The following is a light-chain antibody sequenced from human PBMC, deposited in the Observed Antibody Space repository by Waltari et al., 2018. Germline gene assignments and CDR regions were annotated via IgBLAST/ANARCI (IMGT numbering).Light chain of an antibody. J-gene: IGKJ5*01. CDR1: QSVGSNY. CDR3: QQYGTSSS. V-gene: IGKV3-20*01. Sequence: EIVLTQSPGTLSLSPGERATLSCRASQSVGSNYLVWYQQKPGQAPRLLIYGASNRATGIPDRFTGSGSGTDFTRTISRLEPEDVAVYYCQQYGTSSSFGQGTRLEIK. CDR2: GAS.